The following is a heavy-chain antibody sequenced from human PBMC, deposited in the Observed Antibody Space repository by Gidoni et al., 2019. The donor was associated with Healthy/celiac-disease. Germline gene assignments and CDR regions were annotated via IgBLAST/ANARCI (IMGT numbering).Heavy chain of an antibody. V-gene: IGHV4-31*03. CDR2: IYYSGST. Sequence: QVQLQESGPGLVQPSQPLSLTCTVSGGSIRSGGYYWSWIRQPPGKGLEWIGYIYYSGSTYYNPSLKSRVTISVDTSKNQFSLKLSSVTAADTAVYYCARVGYATVVLWYFDLWGRGTLVTVSS. CDR1: GGSIRSGGYY. D-gene: IGHD3-16*01. CDR3: ARVGYATVVLWYFDL. J-gene: IGHJ2*01.